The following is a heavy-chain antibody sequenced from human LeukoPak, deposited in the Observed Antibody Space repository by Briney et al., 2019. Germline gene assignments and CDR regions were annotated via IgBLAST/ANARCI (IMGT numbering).Heavy chain of an antibody. CDR3: AKDSGYSSSSFDY. CDR2: ISYDGSNK. D-gene: IGHD6-6*01. Sequence: GESLRLSCAASGLTFSSYGMHWVRQAPGKGLEWVAVISYDGSNKYYADSVKGRFTISRDNSKNTLYLQMNSLRAEDTAVYYCAKDSGYSSSSFDYWGQATLVTVSS. J-gene: IGHJ4*02. CDR1: GLTFSSYG. V-gene: IGHV3-30*18.